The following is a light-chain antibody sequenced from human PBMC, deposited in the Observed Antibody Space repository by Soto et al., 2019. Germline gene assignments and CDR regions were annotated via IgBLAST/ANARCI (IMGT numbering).Light chain of an antibody. J-gene: IGKJ3*01. V-gene: IGKV1-39*01. Sequence: DLPMTQSPFSLSASVGDRVTLTCRASQDISNYLNWLQQKPGKAPKLLIYAASTLQSGVPSRFSGSESGTEFTLTISSLQPEDSATYFCLQSYSFPFTFGPGTRVDIK. CDR2: AAS. CDR3: LQSYSFPFT. CDR1: QDISNY.